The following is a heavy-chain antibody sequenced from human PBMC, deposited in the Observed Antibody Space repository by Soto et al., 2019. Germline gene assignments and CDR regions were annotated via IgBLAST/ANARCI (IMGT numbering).Heavy chain of an antibody. Sequence: SETLSVTCTVSDGPITTYFWSWIRQKPGKGLEWIGYVYYIGTTNYNPSLQSRLTISVDTSKNHFSLKLSSVTAADTAVYYCARGALNYYDSSGYYWALYFQHWGQGTLVTVSS. J-gene: IGHJ1*01. CDR3: ARGALNYYDSSGYYWALYFQH. CDR2: VYYIGTT. CDR1: DGPITTYF. D-gene: IGHD3-22*01. V-gene: IGHV4-59*01.